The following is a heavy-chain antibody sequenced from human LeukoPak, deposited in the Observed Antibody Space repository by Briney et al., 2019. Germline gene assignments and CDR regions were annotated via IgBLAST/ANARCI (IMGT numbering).Heavy chain of an antibody. J-gene: IGHJ6*02. CDR1: GFTFSSYE. D-gene: IGHD3-10*01. V-gene: IGHV3-48*03. CDR2: ISSSGSTI. Sequence: PGGSLRLSCAASGFTFSSYEMNWVRQAPGKGLEWVSYISSSGSTIYYADSVKGRFTISRDNAKNSLYLRMNSLRAEDTAVYYCARDKPVYYNYYYGMDVWGQGTTVTVSS. CDR3: ARDKPVYYNYYYGMDV.